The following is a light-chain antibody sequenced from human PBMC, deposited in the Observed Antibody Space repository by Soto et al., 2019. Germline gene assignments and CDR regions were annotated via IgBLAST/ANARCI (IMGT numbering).Light chain of an antibody. J-gene: IGKJ5*01. CDR2: AAS. Sequence: ESGLTQSPGTLSLSPGERATLSCRASQSVSSSHLAWYQHKPGQAPRLLIYAASSRATGSPDRFSGSGSGTDFTLTITRLEPEDFAVYYCQQYGKLPITFGQGTRLEI. V-gene: IGKV3-20*01. CDR1: QSVSSSH. CDR3: QQYGKLPIT.